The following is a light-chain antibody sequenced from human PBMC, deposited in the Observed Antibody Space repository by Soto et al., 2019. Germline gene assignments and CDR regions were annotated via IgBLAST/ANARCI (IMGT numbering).Light chain of an antibody. Sequence: DIQMTQSPSTLSESVGDRVTFACRASQNIVDWLAWYQQKPGKAPKLLIYKASNLQSGVPSRFGGSGSGSEFTLTISNLQADDFATYYCQQETDSPLTFGQGTQVDIE. CDR3: QQETDSPLT. J-gene: IGKJ1*01. CDR1: QNIVDW. CDR2: KAS. V-gene: IGKV1-5*03.